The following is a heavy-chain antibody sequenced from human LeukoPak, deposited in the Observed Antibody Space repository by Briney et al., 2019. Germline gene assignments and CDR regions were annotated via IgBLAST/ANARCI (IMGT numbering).Heavy chain of an antibody. CDR1: GFTFSSYG. Sequence: GGSLRLSCAASGFTFSSYGMHWVRQAPGKGLEWVAFIRYDGSNKYYADSVKGRFTISRDNSKNTLYLQMNSLRAEDTAVYYCAKDSLLIGDYDVRYFDYWGQGTLVTVSS. CDR2: IRYDGSNK. V-gene: IGHV3-30*02. J-gene: IGHJ4*02. CDR3: AKDSLLIGDYDVRYFDY. D-gene: IGHD4-17*01.